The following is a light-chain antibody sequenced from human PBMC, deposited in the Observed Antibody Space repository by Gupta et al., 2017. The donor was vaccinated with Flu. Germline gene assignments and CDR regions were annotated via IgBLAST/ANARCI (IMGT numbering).Light chain of an antibody. CDR2: GAS. J-gene: IGKJ2*01. V-gene: IGKV3-20*01. CDR1: QSVSSSY. Sequence: EIVLTQSPGTLSLSPGERATLSCRASQSVSSSYLAWYQQKPGQAPRLLIYGASSRATGIPDRFSGSGSGTDFTLTISRREPEDFAVYYCQQDGSSPRVTFGQGTKLEIK. CDR3: QQDGSSPRVT.